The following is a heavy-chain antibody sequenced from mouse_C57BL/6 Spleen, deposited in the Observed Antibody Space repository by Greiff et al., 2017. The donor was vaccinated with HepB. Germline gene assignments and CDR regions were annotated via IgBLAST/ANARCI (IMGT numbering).Heavy chain of an antibody. CDR2: ISSGSSTI. D-gene: IGHD1-1*01. CDR3: ARGPLFTTVVANFDY. CDR1: GFTFSDYG. Sequence: DVKLVESGGGLVKPGGSLKLSCAASGFTFSDYGMHWVRQAPEKGLEWVAYISSGSSTIYYADTVKGRFTISRDNAKNTLFLQMTSLRSEDTAMYYCARGPLFTTVVANFDYWGQGTTLTVSS. V-gene: IGHV5-17*01. J-gene: IGHJ2*01.